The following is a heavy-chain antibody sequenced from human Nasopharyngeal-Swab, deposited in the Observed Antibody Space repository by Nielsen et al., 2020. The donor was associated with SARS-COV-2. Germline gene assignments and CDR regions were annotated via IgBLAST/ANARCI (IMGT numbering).Heavy chain of an antibody. D-gene: IGHD3-16*01. CDR2: ISYDGSNK. J-gene: IGHJ6*03. Sequence: GRSLRLSCAASGFTFSSYGMHWVHQAPGKGLEWVAVISYDGSNKYYADSVKGRFTISRDNSKNTLYLQMNSLRAEDTAVYYCAKEGDYYYYMDVWGKGTTVTVSS. CDR1: GFTFSSYG. V-gene: IGHV3-30*18. CDR3: AKEGDYYYYMDV.